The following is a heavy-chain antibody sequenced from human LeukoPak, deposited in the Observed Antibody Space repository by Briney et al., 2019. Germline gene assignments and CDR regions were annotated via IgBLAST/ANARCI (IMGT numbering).Heavy chain of an antibody. V-gene: IGHV4-34*01. J-gene: IGHJ4*02. D-gene: IGHD6-13*01. Sequence: PSETLSLTCAVFGGSFSGYHWTWIRQPPGKGLEWIGEIHRSGSTNYNPSLQSRVTISVDTSKNQFSLKLRSVTAADTAVYYCAREGTYTSTSYFFDYWGQGALVTVPS. CDR3: AREGTYTSTSYFFDY. CDR1: GGSFSGYH. CDR2: IHRSGST.